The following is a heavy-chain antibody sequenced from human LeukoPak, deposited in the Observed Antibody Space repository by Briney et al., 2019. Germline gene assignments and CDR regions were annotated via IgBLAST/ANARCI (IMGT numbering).Heavy chain of an antibody. CDR1: GYTFTSYG. Sequence: GASVKVSCKASGYTFTSYGISWVRQAPGQGLEWMGWINNGNTHYAQKLQGRVTMTTDTSTSTVYMELRSLRSDDTAVYYCARGSPPRRNYDSRGYYSYYFDYWGQGTLVTVSS. D-gene: IGHD3-22*01. J-gene: IGHJ4*02. CDR2: INNGNT. CDR3: ARGSPPRRNYDSRGYYSYYFDY. V-gene: IGHV1-18*01.